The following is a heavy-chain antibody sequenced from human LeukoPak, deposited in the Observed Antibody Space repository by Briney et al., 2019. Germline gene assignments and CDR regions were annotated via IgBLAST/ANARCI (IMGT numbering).Heavy chain of an antibody. Sequence: SETLSLTCAVCGGSFSGYYWSWIRQPPGKGLEWIGEINHSGSTNYNPSLKSRVTISVDTSKNQFSLKLSSVTAADTAVYYCARGPGYCSSTSCSSPPYYFDYWGQGTLVTVSS. CDR1: GGSFSGYY. V-gene: IGHV4-34*01. CDR3: ARGPGYCSSTSCSSPPYYFDY. CDR2: INHSGST. D-gene: IGHD2-2*01. J-gene: IGHJ4*02.